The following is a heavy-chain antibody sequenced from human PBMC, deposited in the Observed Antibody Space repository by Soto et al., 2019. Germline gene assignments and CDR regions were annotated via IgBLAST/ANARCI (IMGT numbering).Heavy chain of an antibody. D-gene: IGHD3-16*01. V-gene: IGHV3-15*01. CDR2: IKSKTDGGTT. CDR3: TTDRWGSAWFDP. CDR1: GFTFSNAW. Sequence: GGSLRLSCAASGFTFSNAWMSWVRQAPGKGLEWVGRIKSKTDGGTTDYAAPVKGRFTISRDDSKNTLYLQMNSLKTEDTAVYYCTTDRWGSAWFDPWGQGTQVTVSS. J-gene: IGHJ5*02.